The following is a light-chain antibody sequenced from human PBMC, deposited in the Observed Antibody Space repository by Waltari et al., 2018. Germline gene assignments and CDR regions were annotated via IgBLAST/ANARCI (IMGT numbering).Light chain of an antibody. J-gene: IGLJ1*01. CDR2: EVN. CDR3: TSYTSSITYV. V-gene: IGLV2-14*01. Sequence: QSALTQPASVSGSPGQSIPISCTGTSSYVGGYNYVSWYQQHPGKAPKLMIYEVNNRPSGVSDRFSGAKSGNTASLTISGLQAEDEADYYCTSYTSSITYVFGTGTKVTVL. CDR1: SSYVGGYNY.